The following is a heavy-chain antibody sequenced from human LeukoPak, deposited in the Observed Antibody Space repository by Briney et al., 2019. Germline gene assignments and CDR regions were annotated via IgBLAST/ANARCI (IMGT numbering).Heavy chain of an antibody. J-gene: IGHJ4*02. V-gene: IGHV3-30*02. Sequence: GESLRLSCAASGFTFSSYGMHWVRQAPGKGLEWVAFIRYDGSNKYYADSVKGRFTISRDNSKNTLYLQMNSLRAEDTAVYYCAKDYGDYSALDYFDYWGQGTLVTVSS. CDR3: AKDYGDYSALDYFDY. D-gene: IGHD4-17*01. CDR2: IRYDGSNK. CDR1: GFTFSSYG.